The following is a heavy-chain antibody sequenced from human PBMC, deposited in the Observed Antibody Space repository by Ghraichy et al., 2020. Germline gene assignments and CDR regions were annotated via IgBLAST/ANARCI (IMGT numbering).Heavy chain of an antibody. D-gene: IGHD5-24*01. J-gene: IGHJ4*02. V-gene: IGHV1-69*10. CDR3: AKPRRDGYQDPFDY. CDR1: GGTFSSYA. Sequence: SGKVSCKASGGTFSSYAISWVRQAPGQGLEWMGGIIPIFGIANYAQKFQGRVTITADKSTSTAYMELSSLRSEDTAVYYCAKPRRDGYQDPFDYWGQGTLVTVSS. CDR2: IIPIFGIA.